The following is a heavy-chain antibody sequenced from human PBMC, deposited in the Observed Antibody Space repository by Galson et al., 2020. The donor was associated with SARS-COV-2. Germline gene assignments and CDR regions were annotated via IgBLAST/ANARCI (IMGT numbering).Heavy chain of an antibody. CDR2: INSDGGLI. CDR3: ARASRLADD. D-gene: IGHD6-19*01. Sequence: GGSLRLSCAASGFTFSAYWMHWVRQAPGKGLVWVSRINSDGGLIDYADSVKGRFITSRDNARDTLYLQMSGLRAEDTAVYYCARASRLADDWGQGTLVTVSS. V-gene: IGHV3-74*01. CDR1: GFTFSAYW. J-gene: IGHJ4*02.